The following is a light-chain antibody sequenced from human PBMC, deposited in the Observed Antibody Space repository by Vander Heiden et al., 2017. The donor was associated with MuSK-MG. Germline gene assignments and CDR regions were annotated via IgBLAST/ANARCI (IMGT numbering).Light chain of an antibody. Sequence: DIQFTQSPSFLSASVGDRVTITCRASQGISSYLAWYQQKPGKAPKLLIYAASTLQSGVPSRFSGSGSGTEFTLTISSLQPEDFATYYCQQLNSYPRTFGPGTKLEIK. CDR2: AAS. CDR3: QQLNSYPRT. CDR1: QGISSY. J-gene: IGKJ2*01. V-gene: IGKV1-9*01.